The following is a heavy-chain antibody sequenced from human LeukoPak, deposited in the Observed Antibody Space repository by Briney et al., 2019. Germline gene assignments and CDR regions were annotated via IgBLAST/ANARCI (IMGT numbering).Heavy chain of an antibody. V-gene: IGHV3-23*01. D-gene: IGHD2-15*01. CDR3: AKDLGYCSGGSCNDVDY. CDR2: ISGSGGST. J-gene: IGHJ4*02. Sequence: GGSLRLSCAASGFTFSSYAMSWGRQAPGEEREWVSAISGSGGSTYYADSVKGRFTISRDNSKNTLYLQMNSLRAEDTAVYYCAKDLGYCSGGSCNDVDYWGQGTLVTVSS. CDR1: GFTFSSYA.